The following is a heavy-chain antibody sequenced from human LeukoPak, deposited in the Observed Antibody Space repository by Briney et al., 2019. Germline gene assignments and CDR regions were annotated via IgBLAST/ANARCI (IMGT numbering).Heavy chain of an antibody. J-gene: IGHJ4*02. D-gene: IGHD1-26*01. Sequence: GGSLRLSCATSAFTFSSYGMHWVRQAPGKGLEWVAVIWYDGSNKYYADSVKGRFTISRDNSKNTLYLQMNSLRAEDTAVYYCARDLWEPDYWGQGTLVTVSS. CDR1: AFTFSSYG. V-gene: IGHV3-33*08. CDR2: IWYDGSNK. CDR3: ARDLWEPDY.